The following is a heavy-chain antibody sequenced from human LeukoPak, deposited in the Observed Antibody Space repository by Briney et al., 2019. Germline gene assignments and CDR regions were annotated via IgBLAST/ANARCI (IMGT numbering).Heavy chain of an antibody. CDR3: ARGGGLRLGELPLYHY. V-gene: IGHV3-21*01. D-gene: IGHD3-16*02. Sequence: GGSLRLSCAASGFTFSSYSMNWVRQAPGKGLEWVSSTSSSSSYIYYADSVKGRFTISRDNAKNSLYLQMNSLRAEDTAVYYCARGGGLRLGELPLYHYWGQGTLVTVSS. J-gene: IGHJ4*02. CDR1: GFTFSSYS. CDR2: TSSSSSYI.